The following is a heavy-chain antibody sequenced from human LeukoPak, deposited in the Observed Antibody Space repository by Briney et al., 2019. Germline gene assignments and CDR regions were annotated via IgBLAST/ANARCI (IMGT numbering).Heavy chain of an antibody. CDR2: INHSGST. CDR1: GGSFTGYY. V-gene: IGHV4-34*01. CDR3: ASLYTMNYYYYGMDV. J-gene: IGHJ6*02. D-gene: IGHD2/OR15-2a*01. Sequence: PSETLSLTCAVYGGSFTGYYWSWIPHPPRKGLEWIGEINHSGSTNYNPSLKSRVTISVDASKNQFCLKLSSVTAADTAVYYCASLYTMNYYYYGMDVWGQGTTVTVSS.